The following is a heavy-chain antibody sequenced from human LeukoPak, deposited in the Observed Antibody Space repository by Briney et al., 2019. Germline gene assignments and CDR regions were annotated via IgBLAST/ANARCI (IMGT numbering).Heavy chain of an antibody. CDR2: IYYSGNT. V-gene: IGHV4-39*07. Sequence: SETLSLTCTVSGGSISNSNSYWAWIRQPPGKGLEWIGTIYYSGNTYYNSSLKSRITMSIDTSKNHFSLKLTSVTAADTAVYYCARRISSSSHNFDYWGQGTLVTVSS. CDR3: ARRISSSSHNFDY. J-gene: IGHJ4*02. D-gene: IGHD2/OR15-2a*01. CDR1: GGSISNSNSY.